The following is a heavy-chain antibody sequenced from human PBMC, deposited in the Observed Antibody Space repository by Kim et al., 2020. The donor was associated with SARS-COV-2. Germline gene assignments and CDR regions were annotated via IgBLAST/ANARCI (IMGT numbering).Heavy chain of an antibody. CDR2: IFFSGST. J-gene: IGHJ4*02. Sequence: SETLSLTCTVSSGSISSSNYYWGWIRQPPGKGLEWIGSIFFSGSTYYYPSLKSRVTISVDMSKNQFSLKLSSVTAADTAVYYCATHYDLLTTYFDYWGQGTLVTVSS. D-gene: IGHD3-9*01. CDR3: ATHYDLLTTYFDY. V-gene: IGHV4-39*01. CDR1: SGSISSSNYY.